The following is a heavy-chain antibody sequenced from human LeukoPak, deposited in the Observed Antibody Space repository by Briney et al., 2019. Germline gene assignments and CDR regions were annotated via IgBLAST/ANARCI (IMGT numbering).Heavy chain of an antibody. V-gene: IGHV3-23*01. D-gene: IGHD2-21*01. Sequence: GGSLRLSCAASGFIFNNYAMSWVRQAPGKGLEWVSAISASGASTYYADSVKGRFTISRDSSKNTLYLQMNSLRAEDTAIYYCARYCGGDCYGMDVWGQGTTVTVSS. CDR1: GFIFNNYA. J-gene: IGHJ6*02. CDR3: ARYCGGDCYGMDV. CDR2: ISASGAST.